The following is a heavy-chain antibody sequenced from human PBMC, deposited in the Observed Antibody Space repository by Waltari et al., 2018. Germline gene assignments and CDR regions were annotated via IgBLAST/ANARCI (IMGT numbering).Heavy chain of an antibody. D-gene: IGHD2-8*01. J-gene: IGHJ3*02. CDR3: ARDDNINGASDAFDI. Sequence: EVSLVESGGDLAQPGESLRLSCAASGFSLTNYWMSWVRQVQGKGLEWWADINESGSKKYYVDSVKGRFTISRDNAKNSVDLQMNSLRVEDTAVYYCARDDNINGASDAFDIWGQGTMVTVSS. V-gene: IGHV3-7*01. CDR1: GFSLTNYW. CDR2: INESGSKK.